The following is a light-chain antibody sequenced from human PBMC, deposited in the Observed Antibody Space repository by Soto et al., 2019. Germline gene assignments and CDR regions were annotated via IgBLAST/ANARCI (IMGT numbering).Light chain of an antibody. CDR1: KSVLYSSNNKNY. CDR2: WAS. CDR3: KQYESTPPT. V-gene: IGKV4-1*01. Sequence: DIVMTQSPDSLAVSLGERATINCKSSKSVLYSSNNKNYLAWYQQRPGQPPKLLIYWASTRESGVPDRFSGSGSGTDFTLTITSLQAEDVANYYCKQYESTPPTFGQGTKLEIK. J-gene: IGKJ2*01.